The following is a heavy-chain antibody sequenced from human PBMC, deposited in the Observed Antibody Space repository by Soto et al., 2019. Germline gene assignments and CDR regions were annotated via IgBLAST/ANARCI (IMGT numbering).Heavy chain of an antibody. CDR2: ISGGGSGA. CDR1: GFTFSDHA. Sequence: EVQLLESGGGLVQPGGSLRLSCTASGFTFSDHAMTWVRQAPGKGLEWVSGISGGGSGAYYADSVKGWFTVSRANSKNALFLQMDSLRAEYTAVYYCAIDLWWYTHWGQGTLVTVSS. D-gene: IGHD2-15*01. CDR3: AIDLWWYTH. J-gene: IGHJ4*02. V-gene: IGHV3-23*01.